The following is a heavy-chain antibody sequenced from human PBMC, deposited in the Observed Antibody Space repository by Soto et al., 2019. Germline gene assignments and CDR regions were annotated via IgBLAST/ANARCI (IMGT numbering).Heavy chain of an antibody. CDR1: GYTLTELS. CDR2: FDPEDGET. D-gene: IGHD3-22*01. V-gene: IGHV1-24*01. CDR3: ATVTKRSYYYYFEY. J-gene: IGHJ4*02. Sequence: ASVKVSCKVSGYTLTELSMHWVRQAPGKGLEWMGGFDPEDGETIYAQKFQGRVTMTEDTSTDTAYMELSSLRSEDTAVYYCATVTKRSYYYYFEYWGQGTLVNVSS.